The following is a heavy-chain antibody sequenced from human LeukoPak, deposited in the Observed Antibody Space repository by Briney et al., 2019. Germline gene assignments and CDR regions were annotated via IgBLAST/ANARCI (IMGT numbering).Heavy chain of an antibody. CDR2: IYYSGST. Sequence: SETLSLTCTVSGGSISSSSYYWGWIRQPPGKGLEWIGSIYYSGSTYYNPSLKSRVTISVDTSKNQFSLKLSSVTAADTAVYYCARVGVDILTGYQVYYFDYWGQGTLVTVSS. D-gene: IGHD3-9*01. CDR1: GGSISSSSYY. CDR3: ARVGVDILTGYQVYYFDY. J-gene: IGHJ4*02. V-gene: IGHV4-39*07.